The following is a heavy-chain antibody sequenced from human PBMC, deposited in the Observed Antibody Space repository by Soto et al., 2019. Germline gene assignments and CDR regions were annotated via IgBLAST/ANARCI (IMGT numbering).Heavy chain of an antibody. CDR3: AKDNHPLRQPRIAAVDYYYYGMDV. CDR2: ISYDGSNK. J-gene: IGHJ6*02. CDR1: GFTFSSYG. V-gene: IGHV3-30*18. Sequence: QVQLVESGGGVVQPGRSLRLSCAASGFTFSSYGMHWVRQAPGKGLEWVAVISYDGSNKYYADSVKGRFTISRDNSKNTLYLQMNSLRAEDTAVYYCAKDNHPLRQPRIAAVDYYYYGMDVWGQGTTVTVSS. D-gene: IGHD6-13*01.